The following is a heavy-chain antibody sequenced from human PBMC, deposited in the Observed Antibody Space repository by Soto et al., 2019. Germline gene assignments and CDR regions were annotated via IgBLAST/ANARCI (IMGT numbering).Heavy chain of an antibody. V-gene: IGHV1-69*01. CDR1: GGTFGSYA. CDR2: IIPIPGTA. J-gene: IGHJ6*02. Sequence: QVQLVQSGAEVKKPGSSVKVSCKASGGTFGSYAISWVRQAPGQGLEWMGGIIPIPGTANYAQKFQGRVTIAADESTRTAYMELGSLRSEDTAVYYCARSQGSSTSFDIYYYYYYGMDVWGQGTTVTVSS. D-gene: IGHD2-2*01. CDR3: ARSQGSSTSFDIYYYYYYGMDV.